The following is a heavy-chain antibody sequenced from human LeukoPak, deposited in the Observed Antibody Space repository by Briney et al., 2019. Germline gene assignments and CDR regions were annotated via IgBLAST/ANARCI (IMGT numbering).Heavy chain of an antibody. CDR3: VRDFVGPDDL. J-gene: IGHJ5*02. CDR1: GFTLSKYW. V-gene: IGHV3-74*01. Sequence: SGGSLRLSCGDSGFTLSKYWMHWVRQVPGKGLTWVSRINRDGSRIDHAGSVKGRFTISRDNAKNTLYLQMNSLRPEDTAVYYCVRDFVGPDDLWGQGTLVTASS. CDR2: INRDGSRI. D-gene: IGHD1-26*01.